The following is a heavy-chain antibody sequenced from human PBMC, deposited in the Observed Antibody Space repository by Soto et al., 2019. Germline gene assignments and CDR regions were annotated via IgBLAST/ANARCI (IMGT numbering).Heavy chain of an antibody. V-gene: IGHV3-48*01. D-gene: IGHD1-20*01. CDR1: GFTFSRYS. CDR3: ARYNVRAGSFDP. Sequence: EVQLVESGGGLVQPGGSLRLSCAASGFTFSRYSMNWARQAPGKGLEWISYITGDSTTIYYADSVKGRFTISRDNAKNSLFLQINSLRVDYTAMYDCARYNVRAGSFDPWGQGTLVTVSS. J-gene: IGHJ5*02. CDR2: ITGDSTTI.